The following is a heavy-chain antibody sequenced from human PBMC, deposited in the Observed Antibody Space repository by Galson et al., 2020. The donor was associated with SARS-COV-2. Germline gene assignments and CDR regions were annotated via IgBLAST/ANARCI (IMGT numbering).Heavy chain of an antibody. CDR1: GFIVSNHY. J-gene: IGHJ6*02. D-gene: IGHD3-10*01. CDR3: AISYFRNAYYNMDV. Sequence: GGSLRLSCTVSGFIVSNHYMTWVRQAPGKGLEWVSVIYSDGSTNYADSVKGRFTISRDNSKNTLYLQMNSLKVEDTALYYCAISYFRNAYYNMDVWGQGTTVTVSS. CDR2: IYSDGST. V-gene: IGHV3-53*01.